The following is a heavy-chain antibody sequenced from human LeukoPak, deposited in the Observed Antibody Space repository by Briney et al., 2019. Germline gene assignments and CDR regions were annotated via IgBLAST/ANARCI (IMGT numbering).Heavy chain of an antibody. V-gene: IGHV1-69*02. CDR2: IIPILRIA. J-gene: IGHJ4*02. CDR3: ARSHYCSSTSCYSDS. D-gene: IGHD2-2*01. Sequence: SVKVSCKASGGTFISYTISWVRQAPGQGLEWMGRIIPILRIANYAQKFQGSVTITADKSTSTAYMELSSLRSEDTAVYYCARSHYCSSTSCYSDSWGQGTLVTVSS. CDR1: GGTFISYT.